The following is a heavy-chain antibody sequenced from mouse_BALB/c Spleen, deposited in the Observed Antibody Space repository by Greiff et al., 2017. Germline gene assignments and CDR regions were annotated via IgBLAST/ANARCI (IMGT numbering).Heavy chain of an antibody. V-gene: IGHV1-9*01. Sequence: QVQLQQSGAELMKPGASVKISCKATGYTFSSYWIEWVKQRPGHGLEWIGEILPGSGSTNYNEKFKGKATFTADTSSNTAYMQLSSLTSEDSAVYYCARKLLRLLPFAYWGQGTLVTVSA. J-gene: IGHJ3*01. CDR3: ARKLLRLLPFAY. D-gene: IGHD1-2*01. CDR2: ILPGSGST. CDR1: GYTFSSYW.